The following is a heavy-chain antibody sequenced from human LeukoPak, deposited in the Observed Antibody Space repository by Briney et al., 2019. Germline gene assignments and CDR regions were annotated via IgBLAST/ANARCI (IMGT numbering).Heavy chain of an antibody. CDR2: ISSSSSYI. Sequence: GGSLRLSCAASGFTFSSYSMNWVRQAPGKGLEWVSSISSSSSYIYYADSVKGRFTISRDNAKNSLYLQMNSLRAEDTAVYYCARVVAAAGKNWFDPWGQGTLVTVSS. J-gene: IGHJ5*02. V-gene: IGHV3-21*01. CDR3: ARVVAAAGKNWFDP. D-gene: IGHD6-13*01. CDR1: GFTFSSYS.